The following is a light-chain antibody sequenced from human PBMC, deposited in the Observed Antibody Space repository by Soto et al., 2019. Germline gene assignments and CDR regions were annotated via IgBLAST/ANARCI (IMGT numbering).Light chain of an antibody. CDR3: QQYGGVPYT. J-gene: IGKJ2*01. Sequence: EIVLTQSPGTLSLSPGQRATLSCRASESISRDYLAWYQQRLGQATRLLIYGASSWATGIPDRFSGSGSGTDFTLTISRLEPEDFAIYYCQQYGGVPYTFGQGTKLEIK. CDR1: ESISRDY. CDR2: GAS. V-gene: IGKV3-20*01.